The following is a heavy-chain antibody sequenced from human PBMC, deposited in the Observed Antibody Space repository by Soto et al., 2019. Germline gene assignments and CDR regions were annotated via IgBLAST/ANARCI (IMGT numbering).Heavy chain of an antibody. CDR3: ARVDGVRYFHWLPPTQYYYYGMDV. J-gene: IGHJ6*02. Sequence: GASMKVSCTASGYTLTSYAMHWVRQAPGQRLEWMGWINAGNGTANYAQKFQGRVTITADESTSTAYMELSSLRSEDTAVYYCARVDGVRYFHWLPPTQYYYYGMDVWGQGTTVTVSS. CDR2: INAGNGTA. D-gene: IGHD3-9*01. V-gene: IGHV1-3*01. CDR1: GYTLTSYA.